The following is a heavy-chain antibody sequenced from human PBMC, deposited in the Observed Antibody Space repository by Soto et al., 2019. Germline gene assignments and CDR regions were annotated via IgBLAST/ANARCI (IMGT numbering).Heavy chain of an antibody. Sequence: QVQLVQSGAAVKKPGASVKVSCKASGYTFTSYGISWVRQAPGQGLEWMGWISAYNGNTNYAQKLQGRVTMTTDTSTSTAYIKLRGLRPDDTAVYYCARYITVVTLPPPYYSDYRGQGTLVTVSS. CDR2: ISAYNGNT. CDR1: GYTFTSYG. CDR3: ARYITVVTLPPPYYSDY. J-gene: IGHJ4*01. V-gene: IGHV1-18*04. D-gene: IGHD2-21*02.